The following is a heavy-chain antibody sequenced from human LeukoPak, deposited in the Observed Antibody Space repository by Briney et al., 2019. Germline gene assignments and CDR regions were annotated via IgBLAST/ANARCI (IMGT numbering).Heavy chain of an antibody. J-gene: IGHJ4*02. CDR3: ARATAGSGYYFDH. Sequence: PSETLSLTCAVSGGSISGSNYYWSWIRQPPGKGLEWIGSIYYTGSTYYNPSHKSRVTISVDTSKNQFSLNLSSVTAADTAVYYCARATAGSGYYFDHWGQGALVTVSP. CDR1: GGSISGSNYY. D-gene: IGHD6-13*01. V-gene: IGHV4-39*01. CDR2: IYYTGST.